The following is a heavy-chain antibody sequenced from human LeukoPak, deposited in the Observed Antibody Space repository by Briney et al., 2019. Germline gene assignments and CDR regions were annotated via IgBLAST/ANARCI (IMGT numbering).Heavy chain of an antibody. CDR1: GFTVSSNY. Sequence: HPGGSLRLSCAASGFTVSSNYMSWVRQAPGKGLEWVSVIYSGGSTYYADSVKGRFTISRDNSKNTLYLQMNSLRAEDTAVYYCAKDPCTNGVCYIYWGQGTLVTVSS. CDR2: IYSGGST. J-gene: IGHJ4*02. D-gene: IGHD2-8*01. V-gene: IGHV3-53*01. CDR3: AKDPCTNGVCYIY.